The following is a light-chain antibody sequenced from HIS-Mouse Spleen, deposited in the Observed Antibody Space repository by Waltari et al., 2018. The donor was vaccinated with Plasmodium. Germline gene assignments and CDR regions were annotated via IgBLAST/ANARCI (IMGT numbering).Light chain of an antibody. V-gene: IGLV3-1*01. Sequence: SYELTQPPSVSVSPGQTASITCSGDKLGDKYACWYQQKPGQSPVLVIYQDSKRPSGIPERFSGSNPGNTDTLTISGTQAMDEADYYCQAWDSSTAVFGGGTKLTVL. J-gene: IGLJ3*02. CDR3: QAWDSSTAV. CDR2: QDS. CDR1: KLGDKY.